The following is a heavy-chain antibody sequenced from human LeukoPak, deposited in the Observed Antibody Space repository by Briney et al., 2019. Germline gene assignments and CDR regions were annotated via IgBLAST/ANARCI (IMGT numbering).Heavy chain of an antibody. CDR2: IRSKAYGGTT. D-gene: IGHD6-13*01. CDR3: TREPLDRIAAAGTPPSDAFDI. J-gene: IGHJ3*02. CDR1: GFTFGDYA. V-gene: IGHV3-49*03. Sequence: PGGSLRLSCAASGFTFGDYAMSWFRQAPGKGLEWVGFIRSKAYGGTTEYAASVKGRFTISRDDSKSIAYLQMNSLKTEDTAVYYCTREPLDRIAAAGTPPSDAFDIWGQGTMVTVSS.